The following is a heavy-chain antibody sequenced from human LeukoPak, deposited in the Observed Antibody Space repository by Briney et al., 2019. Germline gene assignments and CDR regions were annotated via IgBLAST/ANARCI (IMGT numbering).Heavy chain of an antibody. Sequence: RGSLRLSCVASAFSSRTYWTHWVRHAPGQGRGWDSSINSAGSRTNYADSVRGRVTISRDNAKNTLYLQMNSLTAEDTAVYYCARGGGYSSSPVDYWGQGTLVTVSS. CDR2: INSAGSRT. D-gene: IGHD6-13*01. CDR1: AFSSRTYW. CDR3: ARGGGYSSSPVDY. J-gene: IGHJ4*02. V-gene: IGHV3-74*01.